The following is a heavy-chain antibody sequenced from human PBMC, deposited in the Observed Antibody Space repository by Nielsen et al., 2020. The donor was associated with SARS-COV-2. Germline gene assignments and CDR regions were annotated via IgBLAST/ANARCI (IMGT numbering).Heavy chain of an antibody. V-gene: IGHV3-23*01. Sequence: GESLKISCAASGFIFNIYAMAWVRRAPGRGLQWVTGVSASGGSTYCTDSVKGRFSISRDNSKNTLFLQMHSLRVEDTALYYCAKDGVVRGEALGLWGQGTMVTVSS. J-gene: IGHJ3*01. CDR1: GFIFNIYA. D-gene: IGHD3-10*01. CDR2: VSASGGST. CDR3: AKDGVVRGEALGL.